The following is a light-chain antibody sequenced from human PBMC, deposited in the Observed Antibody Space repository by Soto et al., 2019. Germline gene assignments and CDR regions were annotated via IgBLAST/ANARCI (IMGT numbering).Light chain of an antibody. CDR1: QYVSSTY. Sequence: VLTQPPSTLSLSPGERATLSCRARQYVSSTYLAWYQLRPGQTPRLLIYGASNRATGIPDRFSGSGSGTHFTLTITRLEPEDFAVYFCQQYVSSSWTFGQGTKVDIK. CDR2: GAS. J-gene: IGKJ1*01. CDR3: QQYVSSSWT. V-gene: IGKV3-20*01.